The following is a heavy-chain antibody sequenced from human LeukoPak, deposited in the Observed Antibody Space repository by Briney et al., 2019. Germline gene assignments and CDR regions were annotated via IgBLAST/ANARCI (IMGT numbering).Heavy chain of an antibody. D-gene: IGHD5-12*01. Sequence: GSLRLSCAASGFTFSNAWMSWIRQPPGKGLEWIGYIYYSGGTNYNPSLKSRVTISVDTSKNQFSLKLSSVTAADTAVYYCARLSEWLSEFDAFDIWGQGTMVTVSS. CDR1: GFTFSNAW. CDR2: IYYSGGT. V-gene: IGHV4-59*08. CDR3: ARLSEWLSEFDAFDI. J-gene: IGHJ3*02.